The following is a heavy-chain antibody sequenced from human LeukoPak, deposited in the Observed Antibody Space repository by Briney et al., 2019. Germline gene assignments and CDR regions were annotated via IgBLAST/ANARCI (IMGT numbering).Heavy chain of an antibody. CDR3: ARDLYDSSGPGDAFDI. J-gene: IGHJ3*02. D-gene: IGHD3-22*01. CDR2: IYSGGST. Sequence: GGSLRLSCAASGFTVSSNYMSWVRPAPGKGLEWVSVIYSGGSTYYADSVKGRFTISRHNSKNTLYLQMNSLRAEDTAVYYCARDLYDSSGPGDAFDIWGQGTMVTVSS. CDR1: GFTVSSNY. V-gene: IGHV3-53*04.